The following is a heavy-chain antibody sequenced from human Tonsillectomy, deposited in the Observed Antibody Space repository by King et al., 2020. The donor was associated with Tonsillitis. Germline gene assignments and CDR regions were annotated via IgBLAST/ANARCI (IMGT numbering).Heavy chain of an antibody. CDR2: ISSSSGST. CDR3: AKGDTAVSGASDY. V-gene: IGHV3-23*04. J-gene: IGHJ4*02. D-gene: IGHD6-19*01. Sequence: VQLVESGGGLVQPGGSLRLSCAASGFTFSSYAMNWVRQAPGKGLECVSVISSSSGSTYYADSVKGRFTISRDNSKNTLCLQMNSLRAEDTAVYYCAKGDTAVSGASDYWGQGTPVTVSS. CDR1: GFTFSSYA.